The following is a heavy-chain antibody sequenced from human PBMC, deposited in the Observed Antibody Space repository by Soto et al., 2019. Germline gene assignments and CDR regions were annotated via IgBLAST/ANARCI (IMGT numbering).Heavy chain of an antibody. D-gene: IGHD5-12*01. CDR2: ISGSGGST. CDR3: AKLSGGGYNPTSTSYYMDV. Sequence: GGSLRLSCAASGFTFSSYAMSWVRQAPGKGLEWVSAISGSGGSTYYADSVKGRFTISRDNSKNTLYLQMNSLRAEDTAVYYCAKLSGGGYNPTSTSYYMDVWGKGTTVTVSS. J-gene: IGHJ6*03. V-gene: IGHV3-23*01. CDR1: GFTFSSYA.